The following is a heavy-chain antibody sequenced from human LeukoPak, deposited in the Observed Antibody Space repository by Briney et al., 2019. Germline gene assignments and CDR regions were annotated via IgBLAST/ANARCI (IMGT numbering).Heavy chain of an antibody. V-gene: IGHV3-30-3*01. J-gene: IGHJ4*02. CDR3: ARGGRYYYDSSGHWSLFDY. Sequence: GRSLRLSCAASGFTFSSYAMHWVRQAPGKGLEWVAVISYDGSNKYYADSVKGRFTISRDNSKNTLYLQMNSLRAEDTAVYYCARGGRYYYDSSGHWSLFDYWGQGTLVTVSS. D-gene: IGHD3-22*01. CDR1: GFTFSSYA. CDR2: ISYDGSNK.